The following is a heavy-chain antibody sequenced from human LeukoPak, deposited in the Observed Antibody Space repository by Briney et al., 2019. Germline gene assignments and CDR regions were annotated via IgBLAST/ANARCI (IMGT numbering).Heavy chain of an antibody. D-gene: IGHD1-26*01. CDR3: ARSGSYLFWYFDL. V-gene: IGHV4-61*02. Sequence: PSETLSLTCTVSGGSISSSSYYWGWIRQPPGKGLEWIGRIYTSGSTNYNPSLKSRVTISVDTSKNQFSLKLSSVTAADTAVYYCARSGSYLFWYFDLWGRGTLVTVSS. CDR2: IYTSGST. J-gene: IGHJ2*01. CDR1: GGSISSSSYY.